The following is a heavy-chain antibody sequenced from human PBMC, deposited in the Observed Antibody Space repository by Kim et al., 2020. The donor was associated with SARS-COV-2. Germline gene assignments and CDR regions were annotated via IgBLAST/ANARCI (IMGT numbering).Heavy chain of an antibody. CDR1: GGTFSSYA. Sequence: SVKVSCKASGGTFSSYAISWVRQAPGQGLEWMGGIIPIFGTANYAQKFQGRVTITADESTSTAYMELSSLRSEDTAVYYCARGSGWELLAREDYYYGMDVWGQGTTVTVSS. J-gene: IGHJ6*02. D-gene: IGHD1-26*01. CDR3: ARGSGWELLAREDYYYGMDV. V-gene: IGHV1-69*13. CDR2: IIPIFGTA.